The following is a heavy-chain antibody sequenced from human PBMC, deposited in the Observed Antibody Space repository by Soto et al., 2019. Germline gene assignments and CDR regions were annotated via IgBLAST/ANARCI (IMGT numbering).Heavy chain of an antibody. CDR2: ISGYNGNT. Sequence: QVQLVQNGGEVKKPGASVKVSCKTSGYSFTTYGISWVRQAPGQGLEWMGWISGYNGNTHYAQKFQGRVSMTTDTSTSTAYMELRSLRSDDTAVYYCAREGPAPYYYYGMDVWGQGTTVTVSS. V-gene: IGHV1-18*01. J-gene: IGHJ6*02. CDR3: AREGPAPYYYYGMDV. CDR1: GYSFTTYG.